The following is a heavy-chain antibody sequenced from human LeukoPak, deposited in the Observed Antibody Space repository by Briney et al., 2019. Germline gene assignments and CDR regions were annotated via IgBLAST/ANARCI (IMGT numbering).Heavy chain of an antibody. Sequence: GGSLRLSCAASGFTFSSYEMNWVRQAPGKGLEWVSYISSSGSTIYYADSVKGRFTISRDNSKNTLYLQMNSLRAEDTAVYYCAKDSLTGKYYYYYMDVWGKGTTVTISS. CDR2: ISSSGSTI. CDR3: AKDSLTGKYYYYYMDV. D-gene: IGHD7-27*01. J-gene: IGHJ6*03. V-gene: IGHV3-48*03. CDR1: GFTFSSYE.